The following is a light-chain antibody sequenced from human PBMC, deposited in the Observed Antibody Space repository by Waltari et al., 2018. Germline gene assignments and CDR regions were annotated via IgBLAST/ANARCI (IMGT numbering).Light chain of an antibody. V-gene: IGLV1-47*01. J-gene: IGLJ2*01. CDR3: AAWDDKLGGRWE. Sequence: QSVLTQPPSASGTPGQRVTISCSGSSSNIGSNVVNWYQQVPGTTPKLPIYRNDQRPSGVPARFSGSKSCTSASLAISGLRSEDEADYYCAAWDDKLGGRWEFGGGTKLTVL. CDR2: RND. CDR1: SSNIGSNV.